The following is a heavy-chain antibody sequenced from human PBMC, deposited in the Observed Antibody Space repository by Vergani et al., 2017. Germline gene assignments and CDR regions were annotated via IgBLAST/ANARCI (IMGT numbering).Heavy chain of an antibody. CDR1: GASITSGCFY. V-gene: IGHV4-61*02. D-gene: IGHD3-10*01. Sequence: QVHLNEAGPGLVKPSQTLSLTCTVSGASITSGCFYWSWIRQPAGKGLEWIGRIHASGTKNYNPSLRSRVTLSVDTSKNQLPLKVISMTAADTAVYYCVRDSWRSDLRGVYWFDTWGQGTLVSDSS. CDR3: VRDSWRSDLRGVYWFDT. J-gene: IGHJ5*02. CDR2: IHASGTK.